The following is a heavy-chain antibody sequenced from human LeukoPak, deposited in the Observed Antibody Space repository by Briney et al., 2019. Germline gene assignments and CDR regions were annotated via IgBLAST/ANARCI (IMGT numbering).Heavy chain of an antibody. Sequence: GESLKISCRGSGCSFTSYWIAWVRQMPGKGLEWMGIIYPGDSDTRYSPSFQGQVTISADKSISTAYLQWSSLKASDTAMYYCARLGDLYGDYGIHDYWGQGTLVTVSS. CDR3: ARLGDLYGDYGIHDY. V-gene: IGHV5-51*01. D-gene: IGHD4-17*01. J-gene: IGHJ4*02. CDR1: GCSFTSYW. CDR2: IYPGDSDT.